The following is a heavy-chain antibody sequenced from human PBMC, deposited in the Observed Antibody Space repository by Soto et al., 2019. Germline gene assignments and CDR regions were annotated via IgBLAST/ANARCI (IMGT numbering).Heavy chain of an antibody. Sequence: GASVKVSCKASGYSFTSYGISWVRQAAGKGLEWMGGFDPEDGEAIYAQKFQGRVTMTEDTSTDTAYMELSGLRSEDTAVYYCATRVSSLGYYNGMNVWGQGTTVTVSS. CDR3: ATRVSSLGYYNGMNV. CDR1: GYSFTSYG. D-gene: IGHD3-16*02. J-gene: IGHJ6*02. V-gene: IGHV1-24*01. CDR2: FDPEDGEA.